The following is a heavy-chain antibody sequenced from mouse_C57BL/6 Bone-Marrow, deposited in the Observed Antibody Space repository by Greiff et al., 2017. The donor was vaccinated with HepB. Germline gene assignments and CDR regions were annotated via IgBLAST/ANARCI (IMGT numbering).Heavy chain of an antibody. Sequence: EVQRVESGGGLVQPGGSMKLSCVASGFTFSNYWMNWVRQSPEKGLEWVAQIRLKSDNYATHYAESVKGRFTISRDDSKSSVYLQMNNLRAEDTGIYYCTGRITTVVEDWFAYWGQGTLVTVSA. J-gene: IGHJ3*01. CDR3: TGRITTVVEDWFAY. CDR1: GFTFSNYW. V-gene: IGHV6-3*01. D-gene: IGHD1-1*01. CDR2: IRLKSDNYAT.